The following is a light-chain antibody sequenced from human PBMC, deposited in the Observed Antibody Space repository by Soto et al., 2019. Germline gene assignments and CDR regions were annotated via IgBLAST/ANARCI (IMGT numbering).Light chain of an antibody. CDR2: GNI. Sequence: QSVLTQPPSVSGAPGQRGTISCTGSSSNIGSIYDVHWYQHLPGTAPKLLIYGNINRPSGVPDRFSGSKSGTSASLAITGLQAEDEADYYCQSYDSSLSAYVFGAGTKVTVL. CDR3: QSYDSSLSAYV. CDR1: SSNIGSIYD. V-gene: IGLV1-40*01. J-gene: IGLJ1*01.